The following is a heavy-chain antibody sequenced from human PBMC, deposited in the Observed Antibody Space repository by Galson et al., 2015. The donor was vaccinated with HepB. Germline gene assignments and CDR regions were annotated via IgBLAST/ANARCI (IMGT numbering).Heavy chain of an antibody. CDR2: ISYDGSNK. J-gene: IGHJ4*02. CDR3: AKDPYLYSALAGTMAGFDY. CDR1: GFTFSNYG. D-gene: IGHD6-19*01. V-gene: IGHV3-30*18. Sequence: SLRLSCAASGFTFSNYGMHWVRQAPGKGLEWVAVISYDGSNKYYADSVKGRFTISGDNSKNTLYLQMNSLRAEDTALYYRAKDPYLYSALAGTMAGFDYWGQGTLVTVSS.